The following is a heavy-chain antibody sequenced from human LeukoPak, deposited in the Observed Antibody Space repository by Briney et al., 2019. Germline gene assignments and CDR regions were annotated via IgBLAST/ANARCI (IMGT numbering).Heavy chain of an antibody. CDR2: ISRSGSTK. V-gene: IGHV3-11*01. CDR3: ARVLRYCSGGNCYSGGLGYMDV. D-gene: IGHD2-15*01. Sequence: GGSLRLSCAASGFTFTNYWMSWVRQAPGKGLEWVSSISRSGSTKYYADSVKGRFTISRDNAKNSLFLQMNSLRAEDTAVYYCARVLRYCSGGNCYSGGLGYMDVWGKGTTVTISS. J-gene: IGHJ6*03. CDR1: GFTFTNYW.